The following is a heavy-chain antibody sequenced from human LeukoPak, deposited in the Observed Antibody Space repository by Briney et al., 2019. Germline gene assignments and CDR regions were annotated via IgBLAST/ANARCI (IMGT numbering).Heavy chain of an antibody. J-gene: IGHJ4*02. D-gene: IGHD6-13*01. CDR1: GGSFSGYY. Sequence: PSETLSLTCAVYGGSFSGYYWSWIRQPPGKGLEWIGYIYYSGSTNYNPSLKSRVTISVDTSKNQFSLKLSSVTAADTAVYYCASLYSSSWYGGVDYWGQGTLVTVSS. V-gene: IGHV4-59*01. CDR2: IYYSGST. CDR3: ASLYSSSWYGGVDY.